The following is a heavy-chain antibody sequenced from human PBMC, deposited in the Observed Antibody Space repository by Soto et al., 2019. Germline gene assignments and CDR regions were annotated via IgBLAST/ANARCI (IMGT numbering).Heavy chain of an antibody. J-gene: IGHJ5*02. CDR3: ALEGGQRWFDP. CDR2: IIPMLDIV. Sequence: ASVKVSCKASGCAFSNFVISWVRQAPGQGLEWVGGIIPMLDIVHYAQKFQGRVAITPDESTSTAYMQLSRLRPEDTAVSYCALEGGQRWFDPWGQGSLGTVSS. CDR1: GCAFSNFV. V-gene: IGHV1-69*13. D-gene: IGHD6-25*01.